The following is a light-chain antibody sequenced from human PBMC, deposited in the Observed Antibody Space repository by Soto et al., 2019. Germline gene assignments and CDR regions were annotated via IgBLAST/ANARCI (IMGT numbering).Light chain of an antibody. CDR3: QQSYVLPRT. CDR2: DAS. J-gene: IGKJ1*01. V-gene: IGKV1-39*01. Sequence: DIHMTQSPSFLSASVGASVTITCRANQTITHYLNWYQQKPGRAPALLIYDASSLQSGVPSRFSGRVSGTDFSLTITILQLADFATYFCQQSYVLPRTFGQGTKVEI. CDR1: QTITHY.